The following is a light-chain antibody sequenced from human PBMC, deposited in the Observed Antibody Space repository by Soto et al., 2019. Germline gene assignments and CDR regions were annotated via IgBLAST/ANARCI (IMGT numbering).Light chain of an antibody. CDR2: SNN. CDR1: SSNIGTNT. V-gene: IGLV1-44*01. CDR3: AAWDDSLDGVV. Sequence: QPVLTQPPSASGTPGQRVTISCSGSSSNIGTNTVNWYQQLPGTAPKLLIYSNNQRPSGVPDRFSGSKSATSASLAISGLQSEDEADYYCAAWDDSLDGVVFGGGTQLTVL. J-gene: IGLJ3*02.